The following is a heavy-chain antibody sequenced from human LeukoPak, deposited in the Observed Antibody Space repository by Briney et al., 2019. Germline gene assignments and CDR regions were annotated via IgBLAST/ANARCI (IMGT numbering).Heavy chain of an antibody. V-gene: IGHV3-30*18. D-gene: IGHD3-16*01. CDR1: GFTFSSYE. CDR2: ISYDGSNK. CDR3: AKDRLRGWFDP. Sequence: PGGSLRLSCAASGFTFSSYEMNWVRQAPGKGLEWVSLISYDGSNKYDADSVRGRFTISRDNSENTLYLQMNSLRAEDTAVYYCAKDRLRGWFDPWGQGTLVTVSS. J-gene: IGHJ5*02.